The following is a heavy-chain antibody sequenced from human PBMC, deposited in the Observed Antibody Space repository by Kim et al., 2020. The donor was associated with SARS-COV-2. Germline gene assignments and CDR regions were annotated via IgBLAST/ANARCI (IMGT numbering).Heavy chain of an antibody. J-gene: IGHJ6*02. CDR3: AREGYSGSYYYYYYGMDV. Sequence: ASVKVSCKASGYTFTSYAMNWVRQAPGQGLEWMGWINTNTGNPTYAQGFTGRFVFSLDTSVSTAYLQICSLKAEDTAVYYCAREGYSGSYYYYYYGMDVWGQGTTVTVSS. CDR1: GYTFTSYA. D-gene: IGHD1-26*01. V-gene: IGHV7-4-1*01. CDR2: INTNTGNP.